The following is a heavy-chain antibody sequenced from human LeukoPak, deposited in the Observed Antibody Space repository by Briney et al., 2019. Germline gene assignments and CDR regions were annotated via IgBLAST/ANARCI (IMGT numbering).Heavy chain of an antibody. D-gene: IGHD3-16*01. CDR2: IYSGGDT. V-gene: IGHV3-53*01. Sequence: PGGSQRLSCAPSGFTVSSNYMSWVRQAPGKGLEWVSVIYSGGDTFYADSVKGRFTISRDNSKNTLYLQMNSLRAEDTAVYYCAAKVELRSNGPYFNSWGQGTLLSVSS. CDR3: AAKVELRSNGPYFNS. CDR1: GFTVSSNY. J-gene: IGHJ4*02.